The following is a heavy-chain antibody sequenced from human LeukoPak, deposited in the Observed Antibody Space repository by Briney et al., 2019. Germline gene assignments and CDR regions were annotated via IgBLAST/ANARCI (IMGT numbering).Heavy chain of an antibody. J-gene: IGHJ4*02. D-gene: IGHD2-2*01. CDR2: INSDESST. CDR3: ARGIVVLPAANVDY. V-gene: IGHV3-74*01. CDR1: GFTFSSYW. Sequence: PGGSLRLSCAASGFTFSSYWMHWVRQAPGKGLVWVSRINSDESSTSYADSVKGRFTISRDNAKNTLYLQMNSLRAEDTAVYYCARGIVVLPAANVDYWGQGTLVTVS.